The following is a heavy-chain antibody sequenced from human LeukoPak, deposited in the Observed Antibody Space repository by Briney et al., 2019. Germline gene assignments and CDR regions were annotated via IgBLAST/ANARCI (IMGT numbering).Heavy chain of an antibody. D-gene: IGHD1-7*01. CDR1: GFTVSSNY. Sequence: GGSLRLSCAASGFTVSSNYMSWVRQAPGKGLEWVAVISYDGSNKYYADSVKGRFTISRDNSKNTLYLQMNSLRAEDTAVYYCARSPRDPYTWRNYPRSDAFDIWGQGTMVTVSS. CDR2: ISYDGSNK. J-gene: IGHJ3*02. V-gene: IGHV3-30*03. CDR3: ARSPRDPYTWRNYPRSDAFDI.